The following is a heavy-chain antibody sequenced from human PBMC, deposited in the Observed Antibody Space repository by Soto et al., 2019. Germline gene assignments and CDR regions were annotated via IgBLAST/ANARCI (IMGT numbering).Heavy chain of an antibody. CDR2: ISYDGSNK. J-gene: IGHJ4*02. D-gene: IGHD2-15*01. Sequence: QVQLVESGGGVVQPGRSLRLSCAASGFTFSSYAMHWVRQAPGKGLEWVAVISYDGSNKYYADSVKGRFTISRDNSKNTLYLQMNSLRAEHTAVYYCARDSEDIVVVVAATIGQLIDYWGQGTLVTVSS. V-gene: IGHV3-30-3*01. CDR1: GFTFSSYA. CDR3: ARDSEDIVVVVAATIGQLIDY.